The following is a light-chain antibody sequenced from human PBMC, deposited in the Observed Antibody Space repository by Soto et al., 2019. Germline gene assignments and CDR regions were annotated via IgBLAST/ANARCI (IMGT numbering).Light chain of an antibody. V-gene: IGKV3-20*01. CDR1: QSVSSSY. CDR3: QQDGSSPLT. J-gene: IGKJ1*01. CDR2: GAS. Sequence: EIVLTQSPGTLSLSPGERATLSCRASQSVSSSYLAWYQQKPGQAPRLLIYGASRRTTGIPDRFSGSGSGTDLTVTISTLEPEDFAVYYCQQDGSSPLTFGQGTKVEI.